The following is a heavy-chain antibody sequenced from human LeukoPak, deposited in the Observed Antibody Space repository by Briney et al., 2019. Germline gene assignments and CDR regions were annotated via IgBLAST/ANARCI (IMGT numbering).Heavy chain of an antibody. D-gene: IGHD1-26*01. CDR3: TSGSYYLVLRY. J-gene: IGHJ4*02. CDR2: IYYSGST. Sequence: SETLSLTCTVSGGSINSYYWSWIRQPPGKGLEWIGSIYYSGSTYYNPSLKSRVTISVDTSKNQFSLKLSSVTAADTAVYYCTSGSYYLVLRYWGQGTLVTVSS. CDR1: GGSINSYY. V-gene: IGHV4-59*12.